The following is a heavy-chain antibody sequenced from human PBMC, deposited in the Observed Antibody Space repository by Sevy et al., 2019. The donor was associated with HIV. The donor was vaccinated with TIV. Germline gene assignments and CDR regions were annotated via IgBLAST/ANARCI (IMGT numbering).Heavy chain of an antibody. CDR3: ARLPRGMIVVAIGDAFDI. CDR2: IYYSGST. D-gene: IGHD3-22*01. V-gene: IGHV4-39*01. J-gene: IGHJ3*02. Sequence: SETLSLTCTVSGGSISSSSYYWGWIRQPPGKGLEWIGSIYYSGSTYYNPSLKSRVTISVDTSKNQFSLKLGSVTAADTAVYYCARLPRGMIVVAIGDAFDIWGQGTMVTVSS. CDR1: GGSISSSSYY.